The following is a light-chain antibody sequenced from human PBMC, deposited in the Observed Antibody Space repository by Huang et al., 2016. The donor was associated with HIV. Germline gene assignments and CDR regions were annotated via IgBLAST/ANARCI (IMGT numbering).Light chain of an antibody. CDR3: QQYGNSPLT. J-gene: IGKJ4*01. CDR1: QRVGSSY. V-gene: IGKV3-20*01. Sequence: IVLTQSPGTLSLSPGERATLSCRASQRVGSSYLAWYQKKPGQAPRRLIDGASSRATGSPDRFSGSGSGTDFTLTISRLEPEDFAVYYCQQYGNSPLTFGGGTKVEIK. CDR2: GAS.